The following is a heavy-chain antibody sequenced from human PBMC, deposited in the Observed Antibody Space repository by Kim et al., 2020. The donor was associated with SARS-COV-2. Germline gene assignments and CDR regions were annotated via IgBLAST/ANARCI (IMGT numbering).Heavy chain of an antibody. V-gene: IGHV4-34*01. CDR2: INHSGST. J-gene: IGHJ4*02. Sequence: SETLSLTCAVYGGSFSGYYWSWIRQPPGKGLEWIGEINHSGSTNFNPSLKSRVTISVDTSKNQFSLRLSSVTAADTAVYYCARATGTPPYYFDYWGQGTLVTVSP. CDR3: ARATGTPPYYFDY. D-gene: IGHD2-15*01. CDR1: GGSFSGYY.